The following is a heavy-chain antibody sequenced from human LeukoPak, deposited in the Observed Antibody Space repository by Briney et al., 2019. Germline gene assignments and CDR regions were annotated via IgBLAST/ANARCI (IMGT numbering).Heavy chain of an antibody. CDR1: GYTFTSYG. CDR2: ISAYNGNT. J-gene: IGHJ4*02. Sequence: ASVKVSCKASGYTFTSYGISWVRQAPGQGLEWMGWISAYNGNTNYAQELQGRVTMTTDTSTSTAYMELRSLRSDDTAVYYCARWGEYYDILTGYPDYWGQGTLVTVSS. V-gene: IGHV1-18*04. D-gene: IGHD3-9*01. CDR3: ARWGEYYDILTGYPDY.